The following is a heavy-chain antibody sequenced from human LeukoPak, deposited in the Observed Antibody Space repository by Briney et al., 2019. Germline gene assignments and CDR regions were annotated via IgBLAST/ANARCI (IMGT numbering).Heavy chain of an antibody. CDR3: ARDRFGYGGNSGL. Sequence: SGGSLRLSCAASGFTFGSYAMSWVRQVPGRGLEWVSAISGSGGSTYYADSVKGRFTISRDNSKNTLYLQMNSLRAEDTAVYYCARDRFGYGGNSGLWGQGTLVTVSS. J-gene: IGHJ4*02. CDR2: ISGSGGST. CDR1: GFTFGSYA. V-gene: IGHV3-23*01. D-gene: IGHD4-23*01.